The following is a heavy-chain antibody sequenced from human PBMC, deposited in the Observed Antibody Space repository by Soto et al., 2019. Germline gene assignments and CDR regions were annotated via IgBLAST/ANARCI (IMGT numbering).Heavy chain of an antibody. J-gene: IGHJ6*02. Sequence: PGGSLRLSCAASGFTFSSYGMHWVRQAPGKGLEWVAVIRYDGSNKYYADSVKGRFTISRDNSKNTLYLQMNSLRAEETAVYYCARDLSGGGGGTSCYDHCYYGMDVWGQGTTVTVSS. CDR3: ARDLSGGGGGTSCYDHCYYGMDV. CDR2: IRYDGSNK. V-gene: IGHV3-33*01. D-gene: IGHD2-2*01. CDR1: GFTFSSYG.